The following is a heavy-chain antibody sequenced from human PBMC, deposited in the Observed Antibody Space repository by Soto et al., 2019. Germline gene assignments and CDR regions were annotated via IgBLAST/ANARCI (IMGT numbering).Heavy chain of an antibody. CDR3: AREWNTMVRGVTYNWFDP. J-gene: IGHJ5*02. V-gene: IGHV3-30-3*01. Sequence: QVQLVESGGGVVQPGRSLRLSCAASGFTFSSYAMHWVRQAPGKGLEWVAVISYDGSNKYYADSVKGRFTISRDNSKNTLYLQMNRLRAEDTAVYYCAREWNTMVRGVTYNWFDPWGQGTLVTVSS. CDR2: ISYDGSNK. CDR1: GFTFSSYA. D-gene: IGHD3-10*01.